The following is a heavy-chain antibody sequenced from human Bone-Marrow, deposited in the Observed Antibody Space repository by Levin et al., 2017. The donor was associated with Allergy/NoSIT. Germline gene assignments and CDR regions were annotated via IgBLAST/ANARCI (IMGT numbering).Heavy chain of an antibody. CDR2: ISGSGSLI. V-gene: IGHV3-48*03. CDR1: GFSFRSHE. J-gene: IGHJ4*02. Sequence: LSLTCAASGFSFRSHEMNWFRQAPGKALEWVSFISGSGSLIYYADSVRGRFTISRDNAKNSLHLQMNSLTADDTAVYYCARALVAAVSDFWGQGTLVTVSS. D-gene: IGHD2-15*01. CDR3: ARALVAAVSDF.